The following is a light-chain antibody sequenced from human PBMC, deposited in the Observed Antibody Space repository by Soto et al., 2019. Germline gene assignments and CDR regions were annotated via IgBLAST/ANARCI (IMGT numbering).Light chain of an antibody. CDR2: GNT. CDR3: LSFDSSLSVV. CDR1: SSNIGAGYD. V-gene: IGLV1-40*01. Sequence: QSVLTQPPSVSGAPGQRVTISCTGSSSNIGAGYDVHWYQQLPGRAPKLLIYGNTNRPSGVPDRFSGSKSGTSASLAITGRQAEDEADYDCLSFDSSLSVVFGGGTKLTVL. J-gene: IGLJ2*01.